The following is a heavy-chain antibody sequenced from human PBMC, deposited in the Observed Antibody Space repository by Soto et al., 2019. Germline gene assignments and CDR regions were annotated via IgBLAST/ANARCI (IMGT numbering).Heavy chain of an antibody. J-gene: IGHJ4*02. D-gene: IGHD3-22*01. Sequence: ASVKVSCKASGYTFTGYYMHWLRQAPGQGLEWMGWINPNSGGTNYAQKFQGRVTMTRDTSISTAYMELSRLRSDDTAVYYCARAGRTYYYDSSGHYLGYWGQGTLVTVSS. CDR1: GYTFTGYY. CDR2: INPNSGGT. CDR3: ARAGRTYYYDSSGHYLGY. V-gene: IGHV1-2*02.